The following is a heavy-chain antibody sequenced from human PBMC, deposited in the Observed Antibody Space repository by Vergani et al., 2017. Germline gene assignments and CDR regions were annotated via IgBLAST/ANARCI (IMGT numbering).Heavy chain of an antibody. CDR1: GYSFTSYW. J-gene: IGHJ6*02. V-gene: IGHV5-51*03. CDR3: ARAGYDFKDGMDV. Sequence: EVQLVQSGAEVKKPGESLKISCKGSGYSFTSYWIGWVRQMPGKGLEWMGIIYPGDSDTRYSPSLKSRVTISVDTSNNQFSLKLSSVTAADTAVYYCARAGYDFKDGMDVWGQGTTVTVSS. D-gene: IGHD3-3*01. CDR2: IYPGDSDT.